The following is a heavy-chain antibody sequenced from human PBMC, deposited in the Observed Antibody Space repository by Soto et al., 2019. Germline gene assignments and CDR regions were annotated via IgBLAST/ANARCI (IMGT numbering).Heavy chain of an antibody. CDR1: AYTFTSYW. Sequence: PGESLKISCKGSAYTFTSYWISWVRQMPEECLEWMGAIYPGDSDTRYSPSFQGQDTISADKSISTAYMQWSSLHASDSDIYYCARSAGTAGRFSEDWGQGTVVTVSS. V-gene: IGHV5-51*01. J-gene: IGHJ4*02. CDR2: IYPGDSDT. D-gene: IGHD6-13*01. CDR3: ARSAGTAGRFSED.